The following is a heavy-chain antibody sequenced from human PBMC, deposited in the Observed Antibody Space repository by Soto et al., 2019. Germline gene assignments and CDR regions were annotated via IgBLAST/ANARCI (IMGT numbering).Heavy chain of an antibody. J-gene: IGHJ5*02. D-gene: IGHD5-18*01. CDR3: AAEGPGYSSGWFDP. V-gene: IGHV1-58*01. CDR1: GFTFTSSA. Sequence: KVCCKASGFTFTSSAVQWVRQARGQRLEWIGWIVVGSGNTNYAQKFQERVTITRDMSTSTAYMELSSLRSEDTAVYYCAAEGPGYSSGWFDPWGQGTLVTVSS. CDR2: IVVGSGNT.